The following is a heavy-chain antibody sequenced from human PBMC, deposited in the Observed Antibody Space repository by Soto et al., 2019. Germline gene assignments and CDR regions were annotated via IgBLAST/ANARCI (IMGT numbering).Heavy chain of an antibody. CDR2: MNKDGSQK. CDR3: AKYDFWIPGNFDP. CDR1: GCSFGDYW. D-gene: IGHD3-3*01. J-gene: IGHJ5*02. Sequence: PGGSLRLSCAVSGCSFGDYWMSWVRQAPGKGLEWVASMNKDGSQKSYVDSVKGRFTISRDNAKNSLYLQMNSLRGEDTAVYYCAKYDFWIPGNFDPRGQGTLVTVSS. V-gene: IGHV3-7*01.